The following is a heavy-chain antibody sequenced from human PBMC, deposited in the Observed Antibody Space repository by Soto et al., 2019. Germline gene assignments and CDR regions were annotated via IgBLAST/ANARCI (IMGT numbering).Heavy chain of an antibody. V-gene: IGHV3-9*01. J-gene: IGHJ3*01. CDR3: VNDGLTASFGQVYDGVNV. Sequence: EVQLVESGGDLVHPGRSLRLSCAASGFSFDDYPMHWVRQAPGKGLEWVAGISWNGENIGYADSVKGRFTISRDNAKKCLYLKMSGLRAEDTALYFCVNDGLTASFGQVYDGVNVWGRGTMVTVSS. CDR2: ISWNGENI. CDR1: GFSFDDYP. D-gene: IGHD3-10*01.